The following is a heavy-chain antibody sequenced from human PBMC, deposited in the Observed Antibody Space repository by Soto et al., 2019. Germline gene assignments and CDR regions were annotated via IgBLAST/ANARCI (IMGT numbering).Heavy chain of an antibody. CDR2: MHHSGSS. J-gene: IGHJ4*02. CDR1: GGSVNSPNW. Sequence: QVQLQQSGPGLVEPSGTLSLTCAVSGGSVNSPNWWNWVRQPPETGLEWIGEMHHSGSSNYNPSLKIRRTLSVDKCNNELSMNLNSVIAPVTAIYYCARANRSGSPIGSWGQGILVTVSS. D-gene: IGHD6-19*01. CDR3: ARANRSGSPIGS. V-gene: IGHV4-4*02.